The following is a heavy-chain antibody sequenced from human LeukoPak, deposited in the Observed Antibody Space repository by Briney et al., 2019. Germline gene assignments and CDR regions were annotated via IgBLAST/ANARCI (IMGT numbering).Heavy chain of an antibody. CDR3: VRAGGTRGYDI. D-gene: IGHD2-15*01. CDR2: SSDRHYGYTT. J-gene: IGHJ3*02. Sequence: PGGSLRLSCAVSGFTFTDHRMDWVRQVPGKRPQWVGRSSDRHYGYTTEYAASVQGRFTISRSASESSFYLQMNSLKTEDTAVYYCVRAGGTRGYDIWGQGTTVIVSS. V-gene: IGHV3-72*01. CDR1: GFTFTDHR.